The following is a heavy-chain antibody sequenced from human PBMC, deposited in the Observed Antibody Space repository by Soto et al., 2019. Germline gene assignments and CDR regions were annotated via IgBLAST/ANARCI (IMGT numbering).Heavy chain of an antibody. CDR3: ARGVTAGVDY. Sequence: QVQLVQSGAEVREPGASVKVSCKASGYSFTSLDINWVRQTTGQGLEWMGWMQPSSGRTGYAQKFQGRVTMTRDTSINTAYMELSSLTSKDTAFYYCARGVTAGVDYWGQGPLVTVSS. J-gene: IGHJ4*02. V-gene: IGHV1-8*01. D-gene: IGHD1-26*01. CDR1: GYSFTSLD. CDR2: MQPSSGRT.